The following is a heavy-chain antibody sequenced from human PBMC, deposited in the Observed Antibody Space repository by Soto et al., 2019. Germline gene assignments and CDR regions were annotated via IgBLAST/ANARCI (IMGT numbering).Heavy chain of an antibody. Sequence: QVQLMQSGAEAKKPGASVKVSCKASGNTFTNYYIHWVRQATGQGLEWMGTINPSGGHTTYAQKFMGRVPMTRDTSTSTLYMELTSLRWEDTAVYYCARGGHVVVVIAAFDYWGQGTLVTVSS. CDR3: ARGGHVVVVIAAFDY. V-gene: IGHV1-46*01. CDR2: INPSGGHT. D-gene: IGHD2-21*01. J-gene: IGHJ4*02. CDR1: GNTFTNYY.